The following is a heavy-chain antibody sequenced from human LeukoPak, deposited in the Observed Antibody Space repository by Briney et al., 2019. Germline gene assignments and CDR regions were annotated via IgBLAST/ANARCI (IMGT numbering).Heavy chain of an antibody. J-gene: IGHJ4*02. CDR1: GFTFSSFA. CDR2: IIGSGADT. Sequence: GGSLRLSCAASGFTFSSFAMSWVRQASGKGLEWVSLIIGSGADTYYADSVKGRFTISRDNSKNALYLQMNSLRADDTAAYYCARGVGSAWPNFDYWGQGTLVTVSS. V-gene: IGHV3-23*01. D-gene: IGHD6-25*01. CDR3: ARGVGSAWPNFDY.